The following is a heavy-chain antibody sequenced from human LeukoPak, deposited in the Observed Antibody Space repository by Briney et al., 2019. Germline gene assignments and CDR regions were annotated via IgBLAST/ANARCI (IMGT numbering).Heavy chain of an antibody. CDR3: ARGQNYYGSGSYSWFDP. V-gene: IGHV1-69*05. Sequence: SVKVSCKASGGTFSSYAISWVRQAPGQGLEWMGGIIPIFGTANYAQKFQGRVTITTDESTSTAYMELSSLRSEDTAVYYCARGQNYYGSGSYSWFDPWGQGTLVTVSS. J-gene: IGHJ5*02. CDR2: IIPIFGTA. CDR1: GGTFSSYA. D-gene: IGHD3-10*01.